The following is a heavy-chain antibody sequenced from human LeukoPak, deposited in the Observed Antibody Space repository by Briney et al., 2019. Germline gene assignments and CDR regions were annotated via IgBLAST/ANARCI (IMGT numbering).Heavy chain of an antibody. CDR2: IWYGGSNK. Sequence: GRSLRLSCATSGFTFSSYGMHWVRQAPGKGLEWVALIWYGGSNKYYGDSVKGRFTISRYNSKNTLHLQMNSLRAEDTAVYYCAKTGGYYSSTSCPPYYYYMDVWGKGTTVTVSS. CDR1: GFTFSSYG. V-gene: IGHV3-33*06. D-gene: IGHD2-2*01. J-gene: IGHJ6*03. CDR3: AKTGGYYSSTSCPPYYYYMDV.